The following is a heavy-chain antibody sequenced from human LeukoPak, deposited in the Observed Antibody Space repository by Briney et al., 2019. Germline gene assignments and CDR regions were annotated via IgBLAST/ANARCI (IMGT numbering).Heavy chain of an antibody. V-gene: IGHV4-39*01. Sequence: SETLSLTCTVSGGSISSSSYYWGWIRQPPGKGLEWIGSIYYSGSTYYNPSLKSRVTISVDTSKNQFSLKLSSVTAADTAVYYCATGRCYDNVWGSYRPSFDFWGQGTLATVSS. J-gene: IGHJ4*02. CDR1: GGSISSSSYY. CDR3: ATGRCYDNVWGSYRPSFDF. CDR2: IYYSGST. D-gene: IGHD3-16*02.